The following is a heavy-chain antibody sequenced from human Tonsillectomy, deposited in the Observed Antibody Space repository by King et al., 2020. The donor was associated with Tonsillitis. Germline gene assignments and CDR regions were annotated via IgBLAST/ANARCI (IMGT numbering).Heavy chain of an antibody. V-gene: IGHV3-7*01. CDR3: ATGRAAMEY. J-gene: IGHJ4*02. CDR2: IEQDGGET. Sequence: LQLVQSGGDLVQPGGSLRLSCAASGFTFSDFWMGWVRQAPGKGLEWVANIEQDGGETYYGYSVKGRFTISRDNAKNSLYLQMNSLRAEDTAVYYCATGRAAMEYWGQGTLVTVSS. CDR1: GFTFSDFW. D-gene: IGHD2-2*01.